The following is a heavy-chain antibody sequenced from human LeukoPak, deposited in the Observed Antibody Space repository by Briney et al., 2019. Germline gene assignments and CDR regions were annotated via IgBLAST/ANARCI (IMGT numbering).Heavy chain of an antibody. CDR2: FEPEDGET. Sequence: ASVKVSCKVSGYTLTELSMHWVRPAPGKGLEWMGGFEPEDGETIYAQKFQGRATMTEDTSTDTAYMELSSLRSEDTAVYYCATDRYGDYDYGMDVWGQGTTVTVSS. J-gene: IGHJ6*02. CDR3: ATDRYGDYDYGMDV. CDR1: GYTLTELS. D-gene: IGHD4-17*01. V-gene: IGHV1-24*01.